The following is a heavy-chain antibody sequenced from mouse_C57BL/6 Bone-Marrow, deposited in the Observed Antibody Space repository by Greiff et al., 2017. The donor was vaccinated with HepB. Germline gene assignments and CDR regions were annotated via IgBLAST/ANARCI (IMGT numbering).Heavy chain of an antibody. V-gene: IGHV1-82*01. J-gene: IGHJ4*01. D-gene: IGHD1-1*01. CDR3: ARSAYGSSPYYAMDY. CDR1: GYAFSSSW. CDR2: IYPGDGDT. Sequence: QVQLQQSGPELVKPGASVKISCKASGYAFSSSWMNWVKQRPGKGLEWIGRIYPGDGDTNYNGQFKGKATLTADKSSSTAYMQLSSLTSEDSAVYFCARSAYGSSPYYAMDYWGQGTSVTVSS.